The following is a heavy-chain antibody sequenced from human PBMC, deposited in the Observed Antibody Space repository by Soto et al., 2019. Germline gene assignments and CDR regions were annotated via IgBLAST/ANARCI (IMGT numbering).Heavy chain of an antibody. J-gene: IGHJ4*02. CDR3: ARVFSGDYSFFFAY. CDR2: IIPIFGTA. V-gene: IGHV1-69*12. D-gene: IGHD4-17*01. CDR1: GGTFSRYA. Sequence: QVQLVQSGAEVKKPGSSVKVSCKASGGTFSRYAISWVRQAPGQGLEWMGGIIPIFGTAKYAQKFQGRVTITAADSTTTAYMELSSLTSEDTAVYYCARVFSGDYSFFFAYWGQGTLVTVSS.